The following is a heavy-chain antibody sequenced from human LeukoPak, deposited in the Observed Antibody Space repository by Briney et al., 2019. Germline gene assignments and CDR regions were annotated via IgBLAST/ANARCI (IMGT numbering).Heavy chain of an antibody. J-gene: IGHJ4*02. CDR1: GFTLSRYW. CDR3: ARGILPDS. D-gene: IGHD5-18*01. CDR2: MNSDGRAT. Sequence: GSLRLSCAVSGFTLSRYWMHWVRQAPGKGLVWVSRMNSDGRATTYADSVKGRFTISRDNAKNSLYLEMNSLRAEDTAVYYCARGILPDSWGQGTLVTVSS. V-gene: IGHV3-74*01.